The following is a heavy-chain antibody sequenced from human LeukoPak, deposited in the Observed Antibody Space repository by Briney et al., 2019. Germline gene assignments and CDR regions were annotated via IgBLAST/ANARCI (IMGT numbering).Heavy chain of an antibody. D-gene: IGHD3-22*01. V-gene: IGHV3-73*01. J-gene: IGHJ3*02. CDR3: TTPMIDQSGDAFDI. CDR1: GFTFSGPA. Sequence: PGGSLRLSCAASGFTFSGPAMHWVRQASGKGLEWVGRIRSKANSYATAYAASVKGRFTISRDDSKNTAYLQMNSLKTEDTAVYYCTTPMIDQSGDAFDIWGQGTMVTVSS. CDR2: IRSKANSYAT.